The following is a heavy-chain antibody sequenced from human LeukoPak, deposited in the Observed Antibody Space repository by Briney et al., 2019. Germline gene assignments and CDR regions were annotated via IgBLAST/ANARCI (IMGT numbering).Heavy chain of an antibody. Sequence: ALVKVSCKASGYTFTSYDISWVRQAPGQGLEWMGWISAYNGNTNYAQKLQGRVTMTTDTSTSTAYMELRSLRSVDTAVYYCARVPYYYDSSGLNLADYWGQGTLVTVSS. J-gene: IGHJ4*02. V-gene: IGHV1-18*01. CDR1: GYTFTSYD. D-gene: IGHD3-22*01. CDR2: ISAYNGNT. CDR3: ARVPYYYDSSGLNLADY.